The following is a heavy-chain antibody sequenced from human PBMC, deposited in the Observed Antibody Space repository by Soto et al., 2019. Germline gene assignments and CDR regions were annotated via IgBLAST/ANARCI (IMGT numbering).Heavy chain of an antibody. CDR3: VRLDGSYYPDY. CDR1: GFTFSDHY. D-gene: IGHD1-26*01. Sequence: EVQLVESGGGLVQPRGSLRLSCAASGFTFSDHYMDWVRQAPGKGLEWVGRAGNKAHSFTTEYAASVKGRFTISRDDSKNSLYLQMNSLKTEDTAVYYCVRLDGSYYPDYWGQGTLVTVSS. V-gene: IGHV3-72*01. J-gene: IGHJ4*02. CDR2: AGNKAHSFTT.